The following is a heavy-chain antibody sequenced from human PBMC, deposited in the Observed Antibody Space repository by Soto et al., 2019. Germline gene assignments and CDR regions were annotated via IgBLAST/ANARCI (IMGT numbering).Heavy chain of an antibody. J-gene: IGHJ4*02. CDR2: ISGSGGST. CDR1: GFTFSSYA. Sequence: GGSLRLSCAASGFTFSSYAMSWVRQAPGKGLEWVSAISGSGGSTYYADSVKGRFTISRDNSKNTLYLQMNSLRAEDTAVYYCAWGTAYYDILTGRFDYWGQGTLVTVSS. D-gene: IGHD3-9*01. V-gene: IGHV3-23*01. CDR3: AWGTAYYDILTGRFDY.